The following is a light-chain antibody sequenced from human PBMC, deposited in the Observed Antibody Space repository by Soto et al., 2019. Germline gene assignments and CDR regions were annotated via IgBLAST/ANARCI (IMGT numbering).Light chain of an antibody. CDR3: LQDYNRPYT. CDR1: QDIRND. CDR2: AAS. Sequence: AIQMTQSPSSLSASVGDRVTITCRASQDIRNDLGWYQQRPGKPPKVLIYAASNLQSGAPPRFSGSGSGTDFALTITSLQPEDFATYYCLQDYNRPYTFGQGTKLEF. J-gene: IGKJ2*01. V-gene: IGKV1-6*01.